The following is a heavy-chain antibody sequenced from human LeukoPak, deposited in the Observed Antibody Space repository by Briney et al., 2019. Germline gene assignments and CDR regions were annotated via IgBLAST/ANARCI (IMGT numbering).Heavy chain of an antibody. Sequence: GGSLTLSCAVSGFTFSNYGMRWVRQPPGKGLEWVASIWFGGTNNYYVDSVKGRFTISRDDSKNTLYLQMNSLMTEDTAVYYCVRDQGKKVGGPTYYYGLDVWGQGTTVTVSS. CDR1: GFTFSNYG. D-gene: IGHD2-15*01. V-gene: IGHV3-33*01. J-gene: IGHJ6*02. CDR2: IWFGGTNN. CDR3: VRDQGKKVGGPTYYYGLDV.